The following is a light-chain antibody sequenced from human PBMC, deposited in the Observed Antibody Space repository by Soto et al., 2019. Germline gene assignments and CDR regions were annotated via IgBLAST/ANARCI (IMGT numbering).Light chain of an antibody. CDR3: QEYNSAPQT. CDR2: AAS. Sequence: DIQMTQSPSYLSASVGDRVTISCRASQGISNHLAWYQQKPGKVPELLIYAASTLHSGVPFRVSGSGSGTDFTLSISSLETEDVATYYGQEYNSAPQTVGPGSKVDV. CDR1: QGISNH. V-gene: IGKV1-27*01. J-gene: IGKJ3*01.